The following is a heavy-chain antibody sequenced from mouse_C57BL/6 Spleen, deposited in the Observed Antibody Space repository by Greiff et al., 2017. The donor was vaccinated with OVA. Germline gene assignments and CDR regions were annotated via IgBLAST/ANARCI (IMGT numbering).Heavy chain of an antibody. J-gene: IGHJ2*01. CDR3: AREYTGSSPYSFDD. CDR1: GYTFTSYW. Sequence: VQLQQSGAELAKPGASVKLSCKASGYTFTSYWMHWVKQRPGQGLEWIGYINPSSGYTKYNQKFKDKATLTADTSSSTAYMQLSSLTSEDSAVSIGAREYTGSSPYSFDDWGQGTTLTGSS. D-gene: IGHD1-1*01. V-gene: IGHV1-7*01. CDR2: INPSSGYT.